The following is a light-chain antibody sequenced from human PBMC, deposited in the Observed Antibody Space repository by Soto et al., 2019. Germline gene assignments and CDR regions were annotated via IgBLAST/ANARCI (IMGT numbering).Light chain of an antibody. CDR1: QSVSTN. Sequence: EIVMTQSPATLSVSPGERATLSCRASQSVSTNLAWYQQKPGQAPRLLISGASTRATGIPARFSGSGSGTEFTLTISSLQSEDFAVYYCQQYNNWPPATFSQGTRLEIK. V-gene: IGKV3-15*01. CDR3: QQYNNWPPAT. J-gene: IGKJ5*01. CDR2: GAS.